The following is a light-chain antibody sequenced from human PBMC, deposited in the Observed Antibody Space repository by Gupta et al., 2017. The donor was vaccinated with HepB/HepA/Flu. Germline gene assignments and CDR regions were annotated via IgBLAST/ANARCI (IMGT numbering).Light chain of an antibody. CDR3: MQALQTPT. J-gene: IGKJ1*01. CDR2: LGS. CDR1: QSLLHSNGYNY. Sequence: DLVMTQSPLSLPVTPGEPASISCRSSQSLLHSNGYNYLDWYLQKPGQSPQLLIYLGSNRASGVPDRFSGSGSGTDFKLKISRVEAEDVGVYYCMQALQTPTFGQWTKVEIK. V-gene: IGKV2-28*01.